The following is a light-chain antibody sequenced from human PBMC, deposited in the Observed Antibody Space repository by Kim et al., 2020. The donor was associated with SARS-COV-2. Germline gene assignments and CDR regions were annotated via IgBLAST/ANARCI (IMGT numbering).Light chain of an antibody. Sequence: GKTVTISCTRSSGSIDDNYVQWYQQRPGGVPTTVIYEDDQSPSGVSDRFSGSIDNSSNSASLTISGLRTEDEADYYCQSYNRDNVLFGGGTQLTVL. CDR3: QSYNRDNVL. CDR2: EDD. J-gene: IGLJ2*01. CDR1: SGSIDDNY. V-gene: IGLV6-57*03.